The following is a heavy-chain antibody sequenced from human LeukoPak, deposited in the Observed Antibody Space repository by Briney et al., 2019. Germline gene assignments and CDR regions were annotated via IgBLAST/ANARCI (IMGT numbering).Heavy chain of an antibody. CDR1: GYTFTSYD. V-gene: IGHV1-8*01. D-gene: IGHD3-10*01. CDR3: AGAPMITMVRGARRGWFDP. J-gene: IGHJ5*02. Sequence: ASVKVSCKASGYTFTSYDINWVRQATGQGLEWMGWMNPNSSNTGYAQKFQGRVTMTRNTSISTAYMELSSLRSGDTAVYYWAGAPMITMVRGARRGWFDPWGQGTLVTVSS. CDR2: MNPNSSNT.